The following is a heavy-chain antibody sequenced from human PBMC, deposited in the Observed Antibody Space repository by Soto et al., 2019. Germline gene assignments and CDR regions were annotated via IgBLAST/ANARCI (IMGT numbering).Heavy chain of an antibody. Sequence: GSLRLSCAASGFTFSVHSMNWVRRAPGKGLEWVSYISSTSSARYYADSVRGRFTISRDNVKYSLYLQMNSLTDEDTAVYYCARDSDIYYRMDVWGQGTTVTVSS. CDR3: ARDSDIYYRMDV. CDR2: ISSTSSAR. J-gene: IGHJ6*02. CDR1: GFTFSVHS. V-gene: IGHV3-48*02. D-gene: IGHD3-9*01.